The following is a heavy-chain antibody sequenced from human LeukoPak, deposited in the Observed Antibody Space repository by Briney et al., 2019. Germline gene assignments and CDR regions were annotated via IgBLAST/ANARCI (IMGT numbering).Heavy chain of an antibody. J-gene: IGHJ3*02. V-gene: IGHV4-4*07. CDR1: GGSISSYY. D-gene: IGHD2-15*01. CDR3: ARASPRYCSGGSCYSYMSAFDI. Sequence: PSETLSLTCTVSGGSISSYYWSWIRQPAGKGREWMGRIYTSGRTNYNPSRKSRGTMSVDTSKNQFSLKLSSVTAADTAVYYCARASPRYCSGGSCYSYMSAFDIWGQGTMVTVSS. CDR2: IYTSGRT.